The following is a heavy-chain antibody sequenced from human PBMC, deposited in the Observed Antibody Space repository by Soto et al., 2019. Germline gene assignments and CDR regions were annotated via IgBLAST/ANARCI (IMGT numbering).Heavy chain of an antibody. J-gene: IGHJ6*02. CDR3: ARPPGYCSGGSCPGATYYGMDV. D-gene: IGHD2-15*01. CDR2: ISPHTGGT. Sequence: GASVKVSCKASGYTFNRYYMHWVRQAPGPGLEWMGWISPHTGGTTYAQKFQGRVTMTRDTSISTAYMELSRLRSDDTAVYYCARPPGYCSGGSCPGATYYGMDVWGQGTTVTVSS. V-gene: IGHV1-2*02. CDR1: GYTFNRYY.